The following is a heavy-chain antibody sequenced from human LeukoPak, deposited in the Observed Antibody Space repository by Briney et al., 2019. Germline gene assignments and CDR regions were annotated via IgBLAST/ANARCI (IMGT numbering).Heavy chain of an antibody. CDR2: IIPILGIA. D-gene: IGHD3-16*01. Sequence: SVKVSCKASGGTFSSYAISWVRQAPGQGLEWMGRIIPILGIANYAQKFQGRVTITADKSTSTAYMELSSLRPEDTAVYYCARGETYRKLDYWGQGTLVTVSS. V-gene: IGHV1-69*04. J-gene: IGHJ4*02. CDR1: GGTFSSYA. CDR3: ARGETYRKLDY.